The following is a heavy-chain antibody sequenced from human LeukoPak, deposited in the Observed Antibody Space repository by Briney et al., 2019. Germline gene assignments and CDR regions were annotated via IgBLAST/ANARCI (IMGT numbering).Heavy chain of an antibody. V-gene: IGHV3-30*18. CDR1: GFTFSSYG. CDR3: AKDGGTRGYSGYDFYGFDY. Sequence: PGRSLRLSCAASGFTFSSYGMHWVRQAPGKGLEWVAVISYDGSNKYYADSVKGRFTISRDNSKNTLYLQMNSLRAEGTAVYYCAKDGGTRGYSGYDFYGFDYWGQGTLVTVSS. CDR2: ISYDGSNK. D-gene: IGHD5-12*01. J-gene: IGHJ4*02.